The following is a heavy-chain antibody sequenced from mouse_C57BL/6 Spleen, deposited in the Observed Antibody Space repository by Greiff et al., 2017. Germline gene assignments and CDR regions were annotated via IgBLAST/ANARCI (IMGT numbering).Heavy chain of an antibody. Sequence: QVQLQQSGAELVKPGASVKLSCKASGYTFTSYWMHWVKQRPGQGLEWIGMIHPNSGSTNYNEKFKSKATLTVDKSSSTAYMQLSSLTSEDSAVYYCARNWPLRNYFDYWGQGTTLTVSS. V-gene: IGHV1-64*01. CDR1: GYTFTSYW. D-gene: IGHD1-1*01. CDR2: IHPNSGST. CDR3: ARNWPLRNYFDY. J-gene: IGHJ2*01.